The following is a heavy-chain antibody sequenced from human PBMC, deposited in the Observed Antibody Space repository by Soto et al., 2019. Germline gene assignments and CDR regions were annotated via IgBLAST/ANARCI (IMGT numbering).Heavy chain of an antibody. CDR1: GGLFSVFS. D-gene: IGHD5-12*01. CDR3: ATIRARGGPLRFED. V-gene: IGHV1-69*06. CDR2: VLPITGST. Sequence: VQLVQSGAEVKKPGSSVKVSCKTSGGLFSVFSFNWVRQAPGQGLEWMGGVLPITGSTDYAQKFQGRLTITADRSTSTIYMELSRLTSDDTAKYYCATIRARGGPLRFEDGGQGTLISVSS. J-gene: IGHJ4*01.